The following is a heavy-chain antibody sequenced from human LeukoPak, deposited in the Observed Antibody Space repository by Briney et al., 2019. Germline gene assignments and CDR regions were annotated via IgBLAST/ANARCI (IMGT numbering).Heavy chain of an antibody. CDR2: IKQDGSER. D-gene: IGHD3-22*01. V-gene: IGHV3-7*04. J-gene: IGHJ4*02. CDR1: GFTFSRYW. Sequence: GGSLRLSCAASGFTFSRYWMTWVRQAPGKGLEWVANIKQDGSERNYVDSAKGRFAISRDNAKRTLYLQLNSLRAEDTAVYYCARDYDNSGYSVRFEYWGQGTLVTVSS. CDR3: ARDYDNSGYSVRFEY.